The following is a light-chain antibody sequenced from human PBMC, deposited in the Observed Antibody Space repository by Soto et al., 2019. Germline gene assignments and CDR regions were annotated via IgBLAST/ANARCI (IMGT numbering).Light chain of an antibody. V-gene: IGKV3-20*01. CDR3: QQGT. J-gene: IGKJ4*01. CDR1: QSVSSSY. CDR2: GAS. Sequence: EIVLTQSPGTLSLSPGERATLSCRASQSVSSSYLAWYQQKPGQAPRLLIYGASSRATGIPDRFSGSGSGTDFTLTISRLEPEDFEVYYCQQGTFGGGTKVEIK.